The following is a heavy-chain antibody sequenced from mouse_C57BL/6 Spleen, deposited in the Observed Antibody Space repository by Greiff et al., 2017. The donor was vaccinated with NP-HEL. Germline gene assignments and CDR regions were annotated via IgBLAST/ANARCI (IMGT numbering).Heavy chain of an antibody. J-gene: IGHJ4*01. D-gene: IGHD2-4*01. Sequence: LVESGPELVKPGASVKISCKASGYAFSSSWMNWVKQRPGKGLEWIGRIYPGDGDTNYNGKFKGKATLTADKSSSTAYMQLSSLTSEDSAVYFCAREGDDYDGYAMDYWGQGTSVTVSS. CDR2: IYPGDGDT. V-gene: IGHV1-82*01. CDR3: AREGDDYDGYAMDY. CDR1: GYAFSSSW.